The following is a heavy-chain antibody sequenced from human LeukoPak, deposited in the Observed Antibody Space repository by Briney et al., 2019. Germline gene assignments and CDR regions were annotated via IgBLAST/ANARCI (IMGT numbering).Heavy chain of an antibody. CDR2: IKQDGSEK. CDR1: GFSFSTYW. Sequence: GWSLRLSCAASGFSFSTYWMSWVRQAAGKGLEGVANIKQDGSEKYYVDSAKGRFTISRDNAKNSLYLQMNSLTAEDTAVYYCATDLGSSRPNFWGQGILVTVSS. V-gene: IGHV3-7*01. J-gene: IGHJ4*02. CDR3: ATDLGSSRPNF. D-gene: IGHD6-13*01.